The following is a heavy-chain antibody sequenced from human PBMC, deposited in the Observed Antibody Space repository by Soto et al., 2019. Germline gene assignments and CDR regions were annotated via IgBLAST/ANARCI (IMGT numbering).Heavy chain of an antibody. CDR3: ARDASYYSLWSGYYPSRNGMDV. J-gene: IGHJ6*02. CDR2: IWYDGSKK. CDR1: GFTFSSFG. Sequence: QVQVVESGGGVVQPGRSLRLSCAASGFTFSSFGMHWVRQAPGKGLEWVSLIWYDGSKKSYGDSVKGRFTISRDNSRNTVYLQMNSLTADDTAVYYCARDASYYSLWSGYYPSRNGMDVWGQGTTVNVSS. V-gene: IGHV3-33*01. D-gene: IGHD3-3*01.